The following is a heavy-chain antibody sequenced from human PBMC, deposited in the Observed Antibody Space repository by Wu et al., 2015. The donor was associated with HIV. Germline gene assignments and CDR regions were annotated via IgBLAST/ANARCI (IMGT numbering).Heavy chain of an antibody. D-gene: IGHD2-15*01. CDR2: ISAYNGNT. J-gene: IGHJ4*02. V-gene: IGHV1-18*04. Sequence: QVQLVQSGAEVKKPGASVIVSCKTSGYTFTGHYIHWVRQTPGQGLEWMGWISAYNGNTNYAEKLQGRVTMTTDTSTSTAYMELRSLRSDDTAVYYCARDGMCSGGSCFSTLTAGSWGQGTLVTVSS. CDR1: GYTFTGHY. CDR3: ARDGMCSGGSCFSTLTAGS.